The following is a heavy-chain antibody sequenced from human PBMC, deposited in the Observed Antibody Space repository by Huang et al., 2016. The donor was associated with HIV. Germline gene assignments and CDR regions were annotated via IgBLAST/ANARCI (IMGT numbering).Heavy chain of an antibody. J-gene: IGHJ4*02. CDR3: ARTEMEYYYGSSGYYPDY. Sequence: EVQLVESGGALVQPGGSLKLSCVVSGFDFSKYSMNWVRQAPGKGLECVSYMSGTSSNIYYADSVKGRFTISRDNAKNSVFLQMRSLRAEDTALYYCARTEMEYYYGSSGYYPDYWGQGTQVTVSS. CDR2: MSGTSSNI. D-gene: IGHD3-22*01. CDR1: GFDFSKYS. V-gene: IGHV3-48*01.